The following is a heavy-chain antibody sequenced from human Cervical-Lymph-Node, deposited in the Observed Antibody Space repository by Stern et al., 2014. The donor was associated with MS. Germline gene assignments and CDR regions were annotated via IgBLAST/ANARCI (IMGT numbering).Heavy chain of an antibody. Sequence: VQLVESGAEVKKPGSSVKVSCQASGGTLISYPISWVRQAPGQGLEWLGGIMPIVGTSNYAHKFQGRVTITADESTTTIYMELRSLKSEDTAVYYCARHLGSHESGWFDPWGQGTLVTVSS. CDR1: GGTLISYP. CDR3: ARHLGSHESGWFDP. CDR2: IMPIVGTS. J-gene: IGHJ5*02. V-gene: IGHV1-69*01. D-gene: IGHD1-26*01.